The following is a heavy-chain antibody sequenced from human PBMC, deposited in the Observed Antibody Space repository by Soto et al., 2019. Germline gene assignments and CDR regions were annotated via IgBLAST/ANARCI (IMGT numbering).Heavy chain of an antibody. V-gene: IGHV3-30*03. CDR2: ISYDGSDK. CDR3: VGGQYYFDY. CDR1: GFPFTSYG. D-gene: IGHD3-10*01. J-gene: IGHJ4*02. Sequence: QVQLMESGGGVVQPGRSLRLSCAASGFPFTSYGMHWVREGPDKGLEWVAIISYDGSDKYYADSVKGRFTISRDNSKNTLYLQMNSLRPEDTALYYCVGGQYYFDYRGQGTLVIVSS.